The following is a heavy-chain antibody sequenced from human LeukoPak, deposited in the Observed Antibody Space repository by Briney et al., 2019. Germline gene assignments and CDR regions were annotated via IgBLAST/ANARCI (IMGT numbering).Heavy chain of an antibody. CDR1: GYTFTGFY. CDR3: ARDYVGDNWFDP. Sequence: ASVKVSCKSSGYTFTGFYMHWVRQAPGQGLEWMGWISPNSGGTNYAQKFQGRVTMTRDTSISTAYMELSRLRSDDTAVYYCARDYVGDNWFDPWGQGTLVTVSS. D-gene: IGHD3-16*01. J-gene: IGHJ5*02. CDR2: ISPNSGGT. V-gene: IGHV1-2*02.